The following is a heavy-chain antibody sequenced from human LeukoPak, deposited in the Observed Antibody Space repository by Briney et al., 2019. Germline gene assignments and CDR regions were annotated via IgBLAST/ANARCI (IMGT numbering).Heavy chain of an antibody. J-gene: IGHJ4*02. CDR3: ATGNRGYSGYDYAY. Sequence: GASVKVSCKASGGTFSSYAISWVRQAPGQGLEWMGRIIPILGIANYAQKFQGRVTITADKSTSTAYMELSSLRSEDTAVYYCATGNRGYSGYDYAYWGQGTLVTVSS. V-gene: IGHV1-69*04. D-gene: IGHD5-12*01. CDR2: IIPILGIA. CDR1: GGTFSSYA.